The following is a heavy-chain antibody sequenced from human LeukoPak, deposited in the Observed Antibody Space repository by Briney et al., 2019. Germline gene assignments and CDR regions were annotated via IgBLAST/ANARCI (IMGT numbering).Heavy chain of an antibody. CDR2: ISSSGSTI. V-gene: IGHV3-11*01. CDR1: GFTFSDYY. Sequence: GGSLRLSCAASGFTFSDYYMSWIRQAPGKGLEWVSYISSSGSTIYYADSVKGRFTISRDNAKNSLFLQMNSLRAEDTAVYYCAKVGSLYVGPSFDPWGQGTLVTVSS. D-gene: IGHD4-23*01. CDR3: AKVGSLYVGPSFDP. J-gene: IGHJ5*02.